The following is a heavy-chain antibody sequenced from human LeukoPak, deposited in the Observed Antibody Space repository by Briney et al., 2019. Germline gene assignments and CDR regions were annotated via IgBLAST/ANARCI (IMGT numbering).Heavy chain of an antibody. Sequence: DSVKVSCKASGYTFTSYDNNWVRQATGQGLEWMGWMNPNSGNTGYAQKFQGRVTITRNTSIGTAYMELSSLRSEDTAVYYCARVYYDFWSGYDYWGQGTLVTVSS. CDR1: GYTFTSYD. CDR2: MNPNSGNT. V-gene: IGHV1-8*03. J-gene: IGHJ4*02. CDR3: ARVYYDFWSGYDY. D-gene: IGHD3-3*01.